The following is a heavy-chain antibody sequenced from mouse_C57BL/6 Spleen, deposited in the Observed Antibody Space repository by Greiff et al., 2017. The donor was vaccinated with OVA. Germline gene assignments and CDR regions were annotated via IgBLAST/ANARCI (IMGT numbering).Heavy chain of an antibody. Sequence: VQRVESGPELVKPGASVKISCKASGYAFSSSWMNWVKQRPGKGLEWIGRIYPGDGDTNYNGKFKGKATLTADKSSSTAYMQLSSLTSEDSAVYFCARSGYYGNDYFDYWGQGTTLTVSA. D-gene: IGHD2-1*01. J-gene: IGHJ2*01. CDR2: IYPGDGDT. V-gene: IGHV1-82*01. CDR1: GYAFSSSW. CDR3: ARSGYYGNDYFDY.